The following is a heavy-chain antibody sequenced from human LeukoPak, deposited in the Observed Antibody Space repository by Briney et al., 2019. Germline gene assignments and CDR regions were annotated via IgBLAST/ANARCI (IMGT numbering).Heavy chain of an antibody. CDR3: ARGGDDWLLDRGRFDP. J-gene: IGHJ5*02. CDR1: GGSISSYY. Sequence: SQTLSLTCTVSGGSISSYYWSWIRQPPGKGLEWIGYIYYSGSTNYNPSLKSRVTISVDTSKNQFSLKLSSVTAADTAVYYCARGGDDWLLDRGRFDPWGQGTLVTVSS. V-gene: IGHV4-59*01. D-gene: IGHD3-9*01. CDR2: IYYSGST.